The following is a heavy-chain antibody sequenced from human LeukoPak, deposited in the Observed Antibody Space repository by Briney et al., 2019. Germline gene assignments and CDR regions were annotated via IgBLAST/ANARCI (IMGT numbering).Heavy chain of an antibody. J-gene: IGHJ4*02. CDR1: GGSISSYD. D-gene: IGHD3-9*01. CDR2: IYTSGST. CDR3: KQKTAYEILTGYSTDPYFDY. V-gene: IGHV4-4*07. Sequence: SDNLSLTCTVSGGSISSYDWSWILQPAGKGLELIGRIYTSGSTKYKPSLKSRVTMSVDTSKNQCSLKLSSVTAADTAVFFFKQKTAYEILTGYSTDPYFDYWGQGTLVTVSS.